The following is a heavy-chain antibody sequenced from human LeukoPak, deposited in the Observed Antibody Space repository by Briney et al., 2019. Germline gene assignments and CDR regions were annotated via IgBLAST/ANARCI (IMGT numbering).Heavy chain of an antibody. D-gene: IGHD3-3*01. J-gene: IGHJ4*02. CDR2: IKSKTDGGTT. Sequence: GGSLRLSCAASGFTFSSYAMSWVRQAPGKGLEWVGRIKSKTDGGTTDYAAPVKGRFTISRDDSKNTLYLQMNSLKTEDTAVYYCTTDSYYDFWSGYYKSVDYWGQGTLVTVSS. V-gene: IGHV3-15*01. CDR3: TTDSYYDFWSGYYKSVDY. CDR1: GFTFSSYA.